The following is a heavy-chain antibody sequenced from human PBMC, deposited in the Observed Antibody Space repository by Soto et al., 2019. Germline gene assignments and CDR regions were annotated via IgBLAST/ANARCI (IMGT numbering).Heavy chain of an antibody. D-gene: IGHD6-13*01. J-gene: IGHJ6*02. CDR1: GYTFTSYG. V-gene: IGHV1-18*01. CDR2: ISADNGKT. Sequence: ASVKVYCKASGYTFTSYGISWVRKDPGQGLEWMGWISADNGKTIYAQKLQGRVTMTKDTSTSTAYMELSSLRSDDTAVYYCATAPYSSSWSPPYGMDVWGQGTTVTVSS. CDR3: ATAPYSSSWSPPYGMDV.